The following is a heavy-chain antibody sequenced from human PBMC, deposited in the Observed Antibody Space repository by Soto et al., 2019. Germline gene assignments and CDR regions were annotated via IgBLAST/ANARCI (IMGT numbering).Heavy chain of an antibody. CDR3: AHSLAASNSGAYEPINSFDY. J-gene: IGHJ4*02. V-gene: IGHV2-5*02. CDR1: GFSLSTSGVG. Sequence: QITLKESGPTLVKPTQTLTLTCTFSGFSLSTSGVGVGWIRQPPGKALEWLALIYWDDDKPYSPSLKSRPTITKDTPNNQVVLTMTNMAPVHTATYFCAHSLAASNSGAYEPINSFDYWGQGTLVTVSS. CDR2: IYWDDDK. D-gene: IGHD4-17*01.